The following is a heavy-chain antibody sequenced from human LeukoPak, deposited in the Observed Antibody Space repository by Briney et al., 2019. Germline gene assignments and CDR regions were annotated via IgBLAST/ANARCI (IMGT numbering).Heavy chain of an antibody. CDR1: GYTLTELS. CDR3: ATGTKGLRFLEWLHTFDY. Sequence: ASVKVSCKVSGYTLTELSMHWVRQAPGKGLEWMGGFDPEDGETIYAQKFQGRVTMTKDTSTDTAYMELSSLRSEDTAVYYCATGTKGLRFLEWLHTFDYWGQGTLVTVSS. J-gene: IGHJ4*02. V-gene: IGHV1-24*01. D-gene: IGHD3-3*01. CDR2: FDPEDGET.